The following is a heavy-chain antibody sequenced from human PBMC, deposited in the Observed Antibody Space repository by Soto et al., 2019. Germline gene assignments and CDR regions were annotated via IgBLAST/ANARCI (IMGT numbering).Heavy chain of an antibody. J-gene: IGHJ6*02. CDR1: GFTVSSNY. CDR2: IYSGGST. Sequence: LRLSCAASGFTVSSNYMSWVRQAPGKGLEWVSVIYSGGSTYYADSVKGRFTISRDNSKNTLYLQMNSLRAEDTAVYYCARDSANGAYYYYGMDVWGQGTTVTVSS. V-gene: IGHV3-53*01. CDR3: ARDSANGAYYYYGMDV. D-gene: IGHD7-27*01.